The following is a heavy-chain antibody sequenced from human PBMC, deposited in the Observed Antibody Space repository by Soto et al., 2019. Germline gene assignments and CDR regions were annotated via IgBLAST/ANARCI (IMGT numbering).Heavy chain of an antibody. CDR3: ARSHYTYGLLIDY. CDR2: VYWTGST. CDR1: GDSITTNGYY. J-gene: IGHJ4*02. Sequence: SETLSVTCSVSGDSITTNGYYWGWIRQPPGKGLQWIGNVYWTGSTFSHPSLTSRFFISVDTSKNEFSLRLTSVTAADTAVYYCARSHYTYGLLIDYWGPGTLVTVSS. D-gene: IGHD2-8*01. V-gene: IGHV4-39*01.